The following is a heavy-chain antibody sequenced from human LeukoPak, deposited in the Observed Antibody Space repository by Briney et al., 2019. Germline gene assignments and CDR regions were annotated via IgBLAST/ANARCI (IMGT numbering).Heavy chain of an antibody. J-gene: IGHJ4*02. CDR3: TRDRSRAEDD. D-gene: IGHD1-14*01. CDR2: INQGGSDK. Sequence: GGSLRLSCAASGFTFSGHCKSWVRQAPGKGLEWVANINQGGSDKYYVDSVKGRFTISRDNANNLLYLQMNSLRGEDTAVYYCTRDRSRAEDDWGQGTLVTVSS. V-gene: IGHV3-7*01. CDR1: GFTFSGHC.